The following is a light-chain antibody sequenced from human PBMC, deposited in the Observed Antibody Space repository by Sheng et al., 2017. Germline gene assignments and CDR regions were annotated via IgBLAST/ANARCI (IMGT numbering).Light chain of an antibody. CDR2: DAS. CDR1: QSVSDYN. Sequence: EIVLTQSPGTLSLSPGERATLSCRASQSVSDYNLAWYQHKHGQAPRLLIHDASRRATGIPDRFSGSGSGTDFTLTISRLEPEDFAVYYCQQSDGSHLYSFGQGTKLEIK. J-gene: IGKJ2*03. V-gene: IGKV3-20*01. CDR3: QQSDGSHLYS.